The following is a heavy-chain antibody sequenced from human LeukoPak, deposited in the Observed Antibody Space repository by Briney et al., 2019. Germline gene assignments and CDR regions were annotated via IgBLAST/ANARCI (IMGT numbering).Heavy chain of an antibody. V-gene: IGHV3-73*01. J-gene: IGHJ4*02. Sequence: GGSLKLSCAASGFTFSDSGMHWVRQASGKGLEWVGRIRSRANSYATAYAASVRGRFTISSDDSKNTAYLQMNSLRTEDTAVYYCTRRYCSGGSCYSDYWGQGTLVTVSS. CDR3: TRRYCSGGSCYSDY. D-gene: IGHD2-15*01. CDR2: IRSRANSYAT. CDR1: GFTFSDSG.